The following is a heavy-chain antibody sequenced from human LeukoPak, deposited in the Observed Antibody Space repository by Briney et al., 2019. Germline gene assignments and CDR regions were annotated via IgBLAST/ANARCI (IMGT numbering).Heavy chain of an antibody. CDR2: IKHDGSEK. CDR1: GFTFSSYW. Sequence: GGSLRLSCAASGFTFSSYWMSWVRQAPGKGLEWVANIKHDGSEKNYVDSVKGRFTISRDNAKNSLYLQMNSLRAEDTAVYYCATPLDYYDRSDSHQGGDWGQGTLVTVSS. D-gene: IGHD3-22*01. V-gene: IGHV3-7*03. J-gene: IGHJ4*02. CDR3: ATPLDYYDRSDSHQGGD.